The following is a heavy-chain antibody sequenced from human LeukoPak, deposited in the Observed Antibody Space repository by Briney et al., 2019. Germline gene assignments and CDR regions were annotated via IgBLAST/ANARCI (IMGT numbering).Heavy chain of an antibody. CDR1: GGPISSYY. D-gene: IGHD6-13*01. V-gene: IGHV4-59*08. CDR3: ARRTYSSSWDSWYFDL. Sequence: SETLSLTCTVSGGPISSYYWSWIRQPPGKGLEWIGYIYYSGSTNYNPSLKSRVTISVDTSKNQFSLKLSSVTAADTAVYYCARRTYSSSWDSWYFDLWGRGTLVTVSS. J-gene: IGHJ2*01. CDR2: IYYSGST.